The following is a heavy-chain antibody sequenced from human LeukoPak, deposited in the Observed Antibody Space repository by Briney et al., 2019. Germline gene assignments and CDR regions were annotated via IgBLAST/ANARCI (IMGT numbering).Heavy chain of an antibody. Sequence: GGSLRLSCAASGFTFSSYWMSWVRQAPGKGLEWVANIKKDGSEKYYVDSVKGRFTISRENAKTSLFLQMNSLRAEDTAVYYCARGPAAGNLLGYWGQGALVTVSS. CDR1: GFTFSSYW. V-gene: IGHV3-7*01. CDR2: IKKDGSEK. J-gene: IGHJ4*02. CDR3: ARGPAAGNLLGY. D-gene: IGHD6-19*01.